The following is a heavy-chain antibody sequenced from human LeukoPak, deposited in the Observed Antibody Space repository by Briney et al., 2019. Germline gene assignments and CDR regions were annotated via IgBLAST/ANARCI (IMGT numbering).Heavy chain of an antibody. J-gene: IGHJ4*02. Sequence: PGGSLRLSCAASGFTFSSYSMNWVRQAPGKGLEWVSYISSSSSTISYADSVKGRFTISRDNAKNSLYLQMNSLRAEDTAVYYCAREGGSGSYPDYWGQGTLVTVSS. CDR2: ISSSSSTI. CDR1: GFTFSSYS. CDR3: AREGGSGSYPDY. D-gene: IGHD3-10*01. V-gene: IGHV3-48*01.